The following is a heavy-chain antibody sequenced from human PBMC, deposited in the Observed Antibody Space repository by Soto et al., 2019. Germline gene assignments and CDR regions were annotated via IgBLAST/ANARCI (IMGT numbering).Heavy chain of an antibody. CDR2: ISWNSGSI. Sequence: PGGSLRLSCAASGFTFDDYAMHWVRQAPGKGLEWVSGISWNSGSIGYADSVKGRFTISRDNAKNSLYLQMNSLRAEDTALYYCAKDIGDWPKDYYYYYGMDVWGQGTTVTVSS. V-gene: IGHV3-9*01. CDR1: GFTFDDYA. J-gene: IGHJ6*02. CDR3: AKDIGDWPKDYYYYYGMDV. D-gene: IGHD2-21*02.